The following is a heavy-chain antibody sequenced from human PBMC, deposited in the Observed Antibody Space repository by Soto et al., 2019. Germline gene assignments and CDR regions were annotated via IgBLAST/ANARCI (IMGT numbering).Heavy chain of an antibody. J-gene: IGHJ5*02. CDR1: GYTFTSYG. Sequence: QVQLVQSGAEVKKPGASVKVSCKASGYTFTSYGISWVRQAPGQGPERMGWISAYNGNTNYAQKLQGRVTMTTDTATSTAYMEQRSLRSDDTAVYYCARFWDSGWYGSGFDPWGQGTLVTVSS. V-gene: IGHV1-18*01. CDR2: ISAYNGNT. D-gene: IGHD6-19*01. CDR3: ARFWDSGWYGSGFDP.